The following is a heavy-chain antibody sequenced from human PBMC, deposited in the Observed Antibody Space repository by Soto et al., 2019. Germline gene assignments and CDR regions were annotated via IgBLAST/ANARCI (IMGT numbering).Heavy chain of an antibody. J-gene: IGHJ6*04. CDR1: GGAFNNYA. CDR3: AREMPSTAAAYFYYGLNV. Sequence: QVQLVQSGAEVKRPGSSVKVSCKASGGAFNNYAIYWVRQAPGQGLEWLGTIVPVFPSVYYAPRFQGRLTIAADGSTATVYMMLTSLKSEDTAVYYCAREMPSTAAAYFYYGLNVWGKGPSVTVSS. CDR2: IVPVFPSV. V-gene: IGHV1-69*18. D-gene: IGHD6-13*01.